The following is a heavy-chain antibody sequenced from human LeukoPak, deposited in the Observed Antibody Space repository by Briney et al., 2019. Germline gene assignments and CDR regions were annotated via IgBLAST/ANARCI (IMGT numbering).Heavy chain of an antibody. J-gene: IGHJ5*02. CDR1: GGSFSGYY. Sequence: SSETLSLTCAVYGGSFSGYYWSWIRQPPGKGLEWIGEINHSGSTNYNPSLKSRVTISVDTSKNQFSLKLSSVTAADTAVYYCARGLSIVVVPAARPNWFDPWGQGTLVTVSS. CDR3: ARGLSIVVVPAARPNWFDP. V-gene: IGHV4-34*01. CDR2: INHSGST. D-gene: IGHD2-2*01.